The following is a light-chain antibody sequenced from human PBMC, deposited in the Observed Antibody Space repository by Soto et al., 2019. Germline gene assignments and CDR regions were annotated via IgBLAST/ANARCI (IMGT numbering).Light chain of an antibody. V-gene: IGLV2-14*01. J-gene: IGLJ1*01. CDR1: SSDVGGYNY. CDR2: DVS. CDR3: SSYTSSSTLPYV. Sequence: QLVLTQPASVSGSPGQSITISCTGTSSDVGGYNYVSWYQQHPGKAPKLMIYDVSNRPSGVSNRFSGSKSGTTASLTISGLQAEDVADYYCSSYTSSSTLPYVFGTGTKLTVL.